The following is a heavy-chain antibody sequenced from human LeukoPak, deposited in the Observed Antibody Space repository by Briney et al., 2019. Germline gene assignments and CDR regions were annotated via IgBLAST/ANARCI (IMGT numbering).Heavy chain of an antibody. CDR1: GGSISSGSYY. J-gene: IGHJ4*02. D-gene: IGHD4-17*01. V-gene: IGHV4-61*02. CDR2: IYTSGST. CDR3: ARSTVTTPLFDY. Sequence: SETLSLTCTVSGGSISSGSYYWSWIRQPAGKGLEWIGRIYTSGSTNYNPSLKSRVTISVDTSKNQFSLQLNSVTPEDTAVYYCARSTVTTPLFDYWGQGTLVTVSS.